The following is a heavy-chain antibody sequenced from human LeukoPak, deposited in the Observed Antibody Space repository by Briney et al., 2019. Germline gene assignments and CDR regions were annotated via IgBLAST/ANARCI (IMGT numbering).Heavy chain of an antibody. CDR1: GYSFTSYD. CDR2: MNPNRGNT. V-gene: IGHV1-8*01. Sequence: GASVKVSFKASGYSFTSYDINWVRHAPGQGLELMGWMNPNRGNTGYAQKFQGRVTMTRNTSISTAYMELSILRSEDTAVYYCARAERIAARSGYNWFDPWGQGTLVTVSS. D-gene: IGHD6-6*01. J-gene: IGHJ5*02. CDR3: ARAERIAARSGYNWFDP.